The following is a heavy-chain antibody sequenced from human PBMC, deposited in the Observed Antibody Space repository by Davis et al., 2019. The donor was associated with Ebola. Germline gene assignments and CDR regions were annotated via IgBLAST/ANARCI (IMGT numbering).Heavy chain of an antibody. J-gene: IGHJ6*02. D-gene: IGHD4-17*01. V-gene: IGHV3-13*01. CDR1: GFTFSSYD. CDR3: ARRWPYGDHVGWYYGMDG. Sequence: GESLKISCAASGFTFSSYDMHWVRQATGKGLEWVSAIGTAGDTYYPGSVKGRFTISRENAKNSLYLQMNSLRAGDTAVYYCARRWPYGDHVGWYYGMDGWGQGTTVTVSS. CDR2: IGTAGDT.